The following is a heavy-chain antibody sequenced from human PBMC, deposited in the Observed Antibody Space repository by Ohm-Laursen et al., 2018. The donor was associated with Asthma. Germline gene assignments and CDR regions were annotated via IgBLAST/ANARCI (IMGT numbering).Heavy chain of an antibody. Sequence: TLSLTCSVSGGSISSGGYPWSWLRQHPGRGLVWIGYLYYSGSTYYTPSLKTRVTISVDTSKNQFSLKLSSVTAADTAVYFCARVLDDSSGYGFDFWGQGIMVTVPS. CDR2: LYYSGST. CDR3: ARVLDDSSGYGFDF. V-gene: IGHV4-31*03. J-gene: IGHJ4*02. D-gene: IGHD3-22*01. CDR1: GGSISSGGYP.